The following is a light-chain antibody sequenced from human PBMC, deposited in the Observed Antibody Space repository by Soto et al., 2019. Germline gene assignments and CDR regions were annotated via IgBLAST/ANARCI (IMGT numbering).Light chain of an antibody. CDR1: SSDVGGYDH. J-gene: IGLJ3*02. V-gene: IGLV2-14*03. CDR2: DVT. CDR3: SSYTKKDTLL. Sequence: QSVLTQPASVSGSPGQSITISCTGTSSDVGGYDHVSWYQQHPGKAPKLIIYDVTVRPSGISRRFSGSKSDNTASLAVSGLQPEDEADYYCSSYTKKDTLLFGGGTQLTVL.